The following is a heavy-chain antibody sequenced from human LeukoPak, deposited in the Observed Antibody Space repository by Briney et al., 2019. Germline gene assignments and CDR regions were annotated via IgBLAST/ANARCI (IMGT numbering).Heavy chain of an antibody. Sequence: PGGSLRLSCATSGFTFSIYAMHWVRHAPGKGLEWVALLAYDGTNEYYADSVKGRFTISRDNSKNTVYLQMTNLKPGDTAVYYCSKGGPLGDTNRFYHWGQGTLVSVSS. J-gene: IGHJ4*02. D-gene: IGHD4-17*01. CDR1: GFTFSIYA. V-gene: IGHV3-30*02. CDR3: SKGGPLGDTNRFYH. CDR2: LAYDGTNE.